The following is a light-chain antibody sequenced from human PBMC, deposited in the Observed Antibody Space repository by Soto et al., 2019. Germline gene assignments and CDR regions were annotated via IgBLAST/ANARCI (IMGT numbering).Light chain of an antibody. CDR1: SSDVGSYNL. V-gene: IGLV2-23*01. J-gene: IGLJ1*01. Sequence: VLTQLASVSGSPGQSITISCTGTSSDVGSYNLVSWYQQHPGKAPKLMIYEGSKRPSGVPNRFSGSKSGNTASLTISGLQAEDEADYYCWSYAGSSTYVFGTGTKVTVL. CDR2: EGS. CDR3: WSYAGSSTYV.